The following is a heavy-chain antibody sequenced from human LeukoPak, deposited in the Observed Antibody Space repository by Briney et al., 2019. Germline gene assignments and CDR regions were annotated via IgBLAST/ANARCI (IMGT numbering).Heavy chain of an antibody. CDR1: GFTFSSYW. CDR2: IKQGGSEE. CDR3: ARDIVVVTAYFDY. Sequence: GGSLRLSCAASGFTFSSYWMSWVRQAPGKGLEWVANIKQGGSEEYYVDSVKGRFTISRDNAKNSLYQQMNSLRAEDTAVYYCARDIVVVTAYFDYWGQGTLVTVSS. V-gene: IGHV3-7*05. D-gene: IGHD2-21*02. J-gene: IGHJ4*02.